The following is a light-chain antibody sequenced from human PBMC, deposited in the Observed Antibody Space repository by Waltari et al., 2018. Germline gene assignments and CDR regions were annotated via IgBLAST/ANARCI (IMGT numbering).Light chain of an antibody. CDR1: NSNIVAHFP. CDR2: DTD. Sequence: QSLLTQPPSVSRAPAQRVNISCTGSNSNIVAHFPLHWYQQLPGTAPKLLIYDTDNRPSGVPDRFSGSKSGTSASLAIIGLQAEDEADYYCQSFDNSLTTWVFGGGTKLTVL. V-gene: IGLV1-40*01. J-gene: IGLJ3*02. CDR3: QSFDNSLTTWV.